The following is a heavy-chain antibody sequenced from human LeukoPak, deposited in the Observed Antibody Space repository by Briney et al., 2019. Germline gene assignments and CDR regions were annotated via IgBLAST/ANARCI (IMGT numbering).Heavy chain of an antibody. CDR1: GFTLRSEW. CDR2: IKPDGSAT. J-gene: IGHJ4*02. CDR3: AKQDTIYVFDY. D-gene: IGHD2-15*01. V-gene: IGHV3-7*03. Sequence: PGGSLRLSCAASGFTLRSEWMSWLRQTPEKGLEWVANIKPDGSATAYVDSVKGRFTISRDNSKNTLYLQMNSLRAEDTAVYYCAKQDTIYVFDYWGQGTLVTVSS.